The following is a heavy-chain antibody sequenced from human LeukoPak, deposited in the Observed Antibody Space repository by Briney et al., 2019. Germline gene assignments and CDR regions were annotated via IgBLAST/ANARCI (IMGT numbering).Heavy chain of an antibody. CDR2: IYTSGST. Sequence: SETLSLTCTVSGVSINSYYWSWIRQPVGRGLEWIGRIYTSGSTSYNPSLSSRVTMSGDTSKNQFSLKLSSVTAADTALYYCARDLGSGSYSSWFDPWGQGTLVTVSS. V-gene: IGHV4-4*07. D-gene: IGHD3-10*01. CDR1: GVSINSYY. CDR3: ARDLGSGSYSSWFDP. J-gene: IGHJ5*02.